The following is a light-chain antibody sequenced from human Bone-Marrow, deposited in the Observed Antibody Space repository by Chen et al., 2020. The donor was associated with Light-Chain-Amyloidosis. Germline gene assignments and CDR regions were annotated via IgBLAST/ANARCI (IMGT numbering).Light chain of an antibody. CDR1: SSDVGGDNH. CDR2: EVT. CDR3: RSYTITDTLV. J-gene: IGLJ1*01. Sequence: QSALTQPASVSGSPGQSITISCTGTSSDVGGDNHVSWYQQHPEKAPKLMIYEVTNRPSWVPDRVSGSKSDNTDSLTISGLQTEDEADYFCRSYTITDTLVFGSGTRVTVL. V-gene: IGLV2-14*01.